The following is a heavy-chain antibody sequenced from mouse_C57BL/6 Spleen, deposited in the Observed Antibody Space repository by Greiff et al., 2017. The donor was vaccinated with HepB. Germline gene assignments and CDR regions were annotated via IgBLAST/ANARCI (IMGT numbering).Heavy chain of an antibody. CDR3: ARSGGGTRNYYAMDY. D-gene: IGHD4-1*01. CDR2: INPSSGYT. J-gene: IGHJ4*01. CDR1: GYTFTSYT. V-gene: IGHV1-4*01. Sequence: QVQLQQFGAELARPGASVKMSCKASGYTFTSYTMHWVKQRPGQGLEWIGYINPSSGYTKYNQKFKDKATLTADKSSSTAYMQLSSLTSEDSAVYYCARSGGGTRNYYAMDYWGQGTSVTVSS.